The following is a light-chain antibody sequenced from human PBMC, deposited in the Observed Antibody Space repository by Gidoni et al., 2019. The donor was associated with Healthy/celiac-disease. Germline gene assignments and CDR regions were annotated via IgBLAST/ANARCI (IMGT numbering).Light chain of an antibody. V-gene: IGKV1-9*01. Sequence: DIQLTQSPSFRSASVGDRVTITCRASQGISSYLAWYQQNPGKAPKLLIHAASTLQSGVPTRFSGSSSGTDFTLTISNQQPEDFATYYCQQLNSYPITFGQGTRLEIK. CDR1: QGISSY. CDR3: QQLNSYPIT. CDR2: AAS. J-gene: IGKJ5*01.